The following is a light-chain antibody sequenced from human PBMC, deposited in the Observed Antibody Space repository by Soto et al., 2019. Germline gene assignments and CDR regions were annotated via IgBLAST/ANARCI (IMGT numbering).Light chain of an antibody. CDR1: QGISST. Sequence: AIQLTQSPSSLSASVGDRVTITCRASQGISSTLAWYQQKPGKAPKVLIYDVSSLESGVPSRFSGSGSGADFTLTISSLQPEDVATYYCQQFNSFPLTFGPGTTVDIK. CDR3: QQFNSFPLT. V-gene: IGKV1-13*02. CDR2: DVS. J-gene: IGKJ3*01.